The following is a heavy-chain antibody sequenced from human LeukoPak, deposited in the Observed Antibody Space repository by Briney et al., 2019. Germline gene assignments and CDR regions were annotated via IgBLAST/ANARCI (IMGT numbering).Heavy chain of an antibody. Sequence: GGSLRLSCAASGFTFSSFEVNCVRQAPEKGLEWVSYVNSSGSTINYADSVKGRFTISRDNAKNSLYLQMNSLRAEDTAVYYCAELGITMIGGVWGKGTTVTISS. CDR2: VNSSGSTI. J-gene: IGHJ6*04. V-gene: IGHV3-48*03. CDR1: GFTFSSFE. CDR3: AELGITMIGGV. D-gene: IGHD3-10*02.